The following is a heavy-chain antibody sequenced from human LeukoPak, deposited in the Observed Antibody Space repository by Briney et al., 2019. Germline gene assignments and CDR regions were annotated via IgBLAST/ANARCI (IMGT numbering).Heavy chain of an antibody. CDR1: GFTVSNNY. CDR3: AKQDDSSGYGDY. D-gene: IGHD3-22*01. V-gene: IGHV3-66*02. CDR2: IYSGGST. J-gene: IGHJ4*02. Sequence: GGSLRLSCAASGFTVSNNYMRWVRQAPGKGLEWVSLIYSGGSTYYADSVKGRFTISRDNSKNTLYLQMNSLRAEDTAVYYCAKQDDSSGYGDYWGQGTLVTVSS.